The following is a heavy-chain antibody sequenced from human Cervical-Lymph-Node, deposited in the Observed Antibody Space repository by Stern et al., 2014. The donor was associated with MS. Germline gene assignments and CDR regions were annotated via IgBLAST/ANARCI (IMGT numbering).Heavy chain of an antibody. CDR1: GGTFSKFP. D-gene: IGHD1-14*01. J-gene: IGHJ5*02. Sequence: QVQLVQSRAAVTKPGSSVKVSCKASGGTFSKFPSSWVRQAPGQGLEWMGGIFPVFGTPTYAQEFRGRVTIAADVSTSTVYMELSSLRSDDTAVYYCALSSETSDRWYSLGYDLWGQGTLVTVSS. CDR3: ALSSETSDRWYSLGYDL. CDR2: IFPVFGTP. V-gene: IGHV1-69*01.